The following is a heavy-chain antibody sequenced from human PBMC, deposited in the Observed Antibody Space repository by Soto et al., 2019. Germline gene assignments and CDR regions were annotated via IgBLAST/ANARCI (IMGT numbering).Heavy chain of an antibody. D-gene: IGHD2-2*01. CDR1: GFTFNSYA. CDR2: LSGSGDTA. V-gene: IGHV3-23*01. Sequence: EVQLLESGGGLVQPGGSLRLSCAASGFTFNSYAMSWVRQTPGKGLEWVSGLSGSGDTAYYADSVRGRFTISRDNSKNTLYLQMNSLRVEDTAVYFCVRGEVVPAAVGSFFDCWGQGTLVTVSS. J-gene: IGHJ4*02. CDR3: VRGEVVPAAVGSFFDC.